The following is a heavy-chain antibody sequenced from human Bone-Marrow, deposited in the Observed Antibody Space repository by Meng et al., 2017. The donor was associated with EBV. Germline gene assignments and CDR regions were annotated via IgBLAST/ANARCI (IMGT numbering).Heavy chain of an antibody. J-gene: IGHJ4*02. Sequence: QVQLRQWGAGLLKPSETLSPTCAVFGGSFSGYYWSWIRQSPGKGLEWIGKINHSGSTNYNPSLKSRVTISVDTSKNQFSLKLSSVTAADTAVYYCARGRGRADYWGQGTLVTVAS. CDR3: ARGRGRADY. V-gene: IGHV4-34*01. CDR1: GGSFSGYY. CDR2: INHSGST.